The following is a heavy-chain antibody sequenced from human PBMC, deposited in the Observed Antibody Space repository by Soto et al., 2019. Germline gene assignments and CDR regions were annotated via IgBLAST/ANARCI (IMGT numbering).Heavy chain of an antibody. D-gene: IGHD2-2*01. CDR3: ARDSAALNWFDP. CDR2: ISGSGGSI. Sequence: PGGSLRLSCAASGFTFNNYAMSWVRQAPGKGLEWVSDISGSGGSIYYADSVKGRFTISRDNAKNSLYLQMNSLRDEDTAVYYCARDSAALNWFDPWGQGTLVTVSS. J-gene: IGHJ5*02. CDR1: GFTFNNYA. V-gene: IGHV3-48*02.